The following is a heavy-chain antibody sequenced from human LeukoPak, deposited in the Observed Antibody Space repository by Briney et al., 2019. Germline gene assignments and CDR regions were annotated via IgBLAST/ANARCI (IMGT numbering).Heavy chain of an antibody. CDR1: GGSISSNDYY. CDR3: ANADRYCSGGSCPVPDAFDF. J-gene: IGHJ3*01. D-gene: IGHD2-15*01. Sequence: SETLSLTCTVSGGSISSNDYYWSWIRQPPGKGLEWIGYIYHSGSTYYNPSLKSRVTISVDRSKNQFSLKLSSVTAADTAVYYCANADRYCSGGSCPVPDAFDFWGQGTMVTVSS. V-gene: IGHV4-30-2*01. CDR2: IYHSGST.